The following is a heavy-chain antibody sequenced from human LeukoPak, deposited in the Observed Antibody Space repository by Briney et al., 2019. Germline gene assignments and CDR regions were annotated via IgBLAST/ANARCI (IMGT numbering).Heavy chain of an antibody. J-gene: IGHJ6*02. Sequence: ASVKVSCKASGYTFTSYYMHWVRQAPGQGLEWMGIINPSGGSTSYAQKFQGRVTMTRDTSTSTVYMELSSLRPEDTAVYYCARDYPVAVYGMDVWGQGTTVTVSS. V-gene: IGHV1-46*01. D-gene: IGHD4-17*01. CDR3: ARDYPVAVYGMDV. CDR1: GYTFTSYY. CDR2: INPSGGST.